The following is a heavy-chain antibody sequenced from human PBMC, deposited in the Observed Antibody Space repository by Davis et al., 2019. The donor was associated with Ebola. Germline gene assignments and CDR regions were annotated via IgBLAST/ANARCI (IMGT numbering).Heavy chain of an antibody. CDR2: ISNSGDRT. CDR1: GFPFSICG. CDR3: AKDWQPSI. V-gene: IGHV3-23*01. D-gene: IGHD1-14*01. Sequence: GESLKISCTVSGFPFSICGMSWVRQAPGKGLEWVSFISNSGDRTYYADSVKGRFTISRDNSKNTLSLQMNSLRAEDTALYYCAKDWQPSIWGQGTLVTASS. J-gene: IGHJ4*02.